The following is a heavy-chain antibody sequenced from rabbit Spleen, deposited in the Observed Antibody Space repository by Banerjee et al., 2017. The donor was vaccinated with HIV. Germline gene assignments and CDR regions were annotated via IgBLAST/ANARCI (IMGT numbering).Heavy chain of an antibody. CDR3: ARDTGSSFSSYGMAL. J-gene: IGHJ6*01. V-gene: IGHV1S45*01. D-gene: IGHD8-1*01. Sequence: QEQLEESGRGLVKPEGSLTLTCKASGFDFSNKAVMCWVRQAPGKGLEWIACINAVTGKAVYASWAKGRFTFSKTSSTTVTLQMTSLTAADTATYFCARDTGSSFSSYGMALWGPGTLVTVS. CDR2: INAVTGKA. CDR1: GFDFSNKAV.